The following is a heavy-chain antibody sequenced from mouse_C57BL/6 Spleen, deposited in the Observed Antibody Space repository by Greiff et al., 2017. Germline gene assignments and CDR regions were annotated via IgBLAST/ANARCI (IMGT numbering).Heavy chain of an antibody. D-gene: IGHD2-5*01. V-gene: IGHV1-78*01. CDR2: IYPRDGST. J-gene: IGHJ2*01. CDR1: GYTFTDHT. Sequence: QVQLQQSDAELVKPGASVKISCKVSGYTFTDHTIHWMQQRPEQGLEWIGYIYPRDGSTKYNEKFKGKSTLTADKSSSTAYMQLNSLTSEDSAVYFCARGVYYSTPFDYWGQGTTLTVSS. CDR3: ARGVYYSTPFDY.